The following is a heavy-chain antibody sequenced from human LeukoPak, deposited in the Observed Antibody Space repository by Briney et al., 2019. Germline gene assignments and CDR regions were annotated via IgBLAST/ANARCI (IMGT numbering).Heavy chain of an antibody. V-gene: IGHV1-8*01. Sequence: ASVKVSCKASGYTFTNYDINWARQATGQGLEWMGWMNTNSGNTGYAQRFQGRVTMTRDTSISTAYMELSSLRSDDTAVYYCARVTGSIDYWGQGTLVTVSS. CDR3: ARVTGSIDY. D-gene: IGHD1-26*01. CDR2: MNTNSGNT. J-gene: IGHJ4*02. CDR1: GYTFTNYD.